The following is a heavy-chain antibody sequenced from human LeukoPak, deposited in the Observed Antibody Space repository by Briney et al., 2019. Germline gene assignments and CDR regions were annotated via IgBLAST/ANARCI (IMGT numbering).Heavy chain of an antibody. CDR2: MNPNSGNT. Sequence: ASAKVSYKASGYTFTSYDINWVRQATGQGLEWMGWMNPNSGNTGYAQKFQGRVTMTRNTSISTAYMELSSLRSEDTAVYYCALWFGELSYYFDYWGQGTLVTVSS. CDR1: GYTFTSYD. D-gene: IGHD3-10*01. CDR3: ALWFGELSYYFDY. V-gene: IGHV1-8*01. J-gene: IGHJ4*02.